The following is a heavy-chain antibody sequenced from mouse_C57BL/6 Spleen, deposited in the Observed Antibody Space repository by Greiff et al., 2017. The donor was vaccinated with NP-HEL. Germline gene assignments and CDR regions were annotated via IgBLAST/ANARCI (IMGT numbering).Heavy chain of an antibody. CDR3: AREGNDDDRAWFAY. V-gene: IGHV1-80*01. J-gene: IGHJ3*01. D-gene: IGHD2-4*01. Sequence: VQLQQSGAELVKPGASVKISCKASGYAFSSYWMNWVKQRPGKGLEWIGQIYPGDGDTNYNGKFKGKATLTADKSSSTAYMQLSSLTSEDSAVYFCAREGNDDDRAWFAYWGQGTLVTVSA. CDR1: GYAFSSYW. CDR2: IYPGDGDT.